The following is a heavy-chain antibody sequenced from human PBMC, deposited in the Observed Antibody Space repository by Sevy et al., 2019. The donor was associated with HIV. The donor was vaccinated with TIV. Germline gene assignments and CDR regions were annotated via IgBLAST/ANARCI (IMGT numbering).Heavy chain of an antibody. CDR1: GGSISSGSYY. J-gene: IGHJ4*02. V-gene: IGHV4-61*02. CDR3: EREIRGWYHVDY. Sequence: SETLSLTCTVSGGSISSGSYYWSWIRQPAGKGLEWIGRIYTSGSTNYNPSLKSRVTISVDTSKNQFSLKLSSVTAADTAGYYCEREIRGWYHVDYCGQGTLVTVSS. D-gene: IGHD2-15*01. CDR2: IYTSGST.